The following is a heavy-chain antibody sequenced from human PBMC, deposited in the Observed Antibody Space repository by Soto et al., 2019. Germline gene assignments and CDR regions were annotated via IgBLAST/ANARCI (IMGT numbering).Heavy chain of an antibody. D-gene: IGHD4-4*01. V-gene: IGHV3-30*18. CDR3: AKDKSYSNIYYYYGMDV. CDR2: ISYDGSNK. CDR1: GFTFSSYA. J-gene: IGHJ6*02. Sequence: GGSLRLYCAASGFTFSSYAMHWVRQAPGKGLEWVAVISYDGSNKYYADSVKGRFTISRDNSKNTLYLQMNSLRAEDTAVYYCAKDKSYSNIYYYYGMDVWGQGTTVTVSS.